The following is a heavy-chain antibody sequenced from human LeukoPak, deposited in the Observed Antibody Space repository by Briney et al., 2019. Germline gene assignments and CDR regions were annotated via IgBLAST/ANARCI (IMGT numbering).Heavy chain of an antibody. CDR2: IYPSDSDT. J-gene: IGHJ3*02. V-gene: IGHV5-51*01. Sequence: GESLKISCKGSGYSFNIYWIAWVRQMRGKGLGWMGIIYPSDSDTRYSPSFQGQVTISVDKSINTAYLQWSSLKASDTAMYYCARPGTSNGWYKDAFDIWGQGTMVTVSS. CDR3: ARPGTSNGWYKDAFDI. CDR1: GYSFNIYW. D-gene: IGHD6-19*01.